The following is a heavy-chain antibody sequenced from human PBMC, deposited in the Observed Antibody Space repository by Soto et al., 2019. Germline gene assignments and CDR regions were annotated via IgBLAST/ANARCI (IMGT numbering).Heavy chain of an antibody. CDR3: AKNGHPPYYYYGMDV. CDR2: ISGYNGDT. CDR1: GSTFTRYG. V-gene: IGHV1-18*01. D-gene: IGHD2-8*01. Sequence: QGQLVQSGAEVKKPGASVKVSCKASGSTFTRYGIIWVRQAPGQGLEWMGWISGYNGDTKYAQKFQGRVTMTVDTSTTTAYMERRSRPSDDRAVYYCAKNGHPPYYYYGMDVWGQGTTVTVSS. J-gene: IGHJ6*02.